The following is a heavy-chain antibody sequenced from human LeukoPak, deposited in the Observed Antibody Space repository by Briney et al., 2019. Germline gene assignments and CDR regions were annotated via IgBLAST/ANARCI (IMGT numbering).Heavy chain of an antibody. V-gene: IGHV1-2*02. CDR3: ARDHRRAYGSGSYYYGY. CDR2: INPNSGGT. J-gene: IGHJ4*02. D-gene: IGHD3-10*01. Sequence: ASVKVSCKASGYTFTGYYMHWVRQAPGQGLEWMGWINPNSGGTNYAQKFQGRVTMTRDTSISTAYMELSRLRSDDTAVYYCARDHRRAYGSGSYYYGYWGQGTLVTVSS. CDR1: GYTFTGYY.